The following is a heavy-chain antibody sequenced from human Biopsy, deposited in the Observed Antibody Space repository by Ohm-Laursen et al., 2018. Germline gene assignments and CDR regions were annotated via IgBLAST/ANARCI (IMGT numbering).Heavy chain of an antibody. Sequence: SLRLSCAASGFTFSSYAMTWFRQAPGKGLEWVSTISGNSDIIYDTDSAKGRFTISRDNSKNTLYLQMNSLRADDTAVYYCALAAAKTVTHFDYWGQGTLVTVSS. CDR2: ISGNSDII. CDR1: GFTFSSYA. J-gene: IGHJ4*02. V-gene: IGHV3-23*01. CDR3: ALAAAKTVTHFDY. D-gene: IGHD4-17*01.